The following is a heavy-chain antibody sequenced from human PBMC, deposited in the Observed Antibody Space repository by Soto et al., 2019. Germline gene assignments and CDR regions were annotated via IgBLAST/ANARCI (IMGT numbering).Heavy chain of an antibody. V-gene: IGHV1-69*02. CDR2: IIPILGIA. D-gene: IGHD1-26*01. J-gene: IGHJ4*02. CDR3: ATLLGPVELGRGYYFDY. Sequence: GASVKVSCKASGGTFSSYTISWVRQAPGQGLEWMGRIIPILGIANYAQKFQGRVTITADKSTSTAYMELSSLRSEDTAVYYCATLLGPVELGRGYYFDYWGQGTLVTVSS. CDR1: GGTFSSYT.